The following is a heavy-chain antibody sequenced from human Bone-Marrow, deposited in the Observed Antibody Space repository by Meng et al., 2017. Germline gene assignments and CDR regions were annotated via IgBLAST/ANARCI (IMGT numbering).Heavy chain of an antibody. CDR3: ARGPTTMAHDFDY. CDR1: GGSFMYYY. Sequence: VELGQWVVCLWHASVLSSLACVCPGGSFMYYYWSWIRHPPGKGLEWLGEINHGGSTNYNPSLESRATISVDPSQKNLSLKLSSVTAADSAVYYCARGPTTMAHDFDYWGQGTLVTVSS. D-gene: IGHD4-11*01. J-gene: IGHJ4*02. CDR2: INHGGST. V-gene: IGHV4-34*01.